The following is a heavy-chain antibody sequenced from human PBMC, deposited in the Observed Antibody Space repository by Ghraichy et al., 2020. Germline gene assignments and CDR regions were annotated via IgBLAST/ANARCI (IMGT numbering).Heavy chain of an antibody. J-gene: IGHJ6*02. Sequence: SVKVSCKASGDTFSNYAITWVRQAPGQGLEWMGGIIPTLPSTNYAERFQGRLTITADESTSTAYMELSSLRSEDTAIYFCAGTRLGYYYDTSGYPILYGMDVWGQGTTVTVSS. CDR3: AGTRLGYYYDTSGYPILYGMDV. CDR2: IIPTLPST. V-gene: IGHV1-69*13. CDR1: GDTFSNYA. D-gene: IGHD3-22*01.